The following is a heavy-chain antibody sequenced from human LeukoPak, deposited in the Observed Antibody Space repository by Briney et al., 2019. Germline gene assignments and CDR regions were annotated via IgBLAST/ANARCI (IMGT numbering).Heavy chain of an antibody. J-gene: IGHJ4*02. CDR1: GYSFTSYW. Sequence: HGESLKISCKGSGYSFTSYWIGWVRQMPGKGLEWMGIIYPDDSDTRYSPSFQGQVTISADKSISTAYLQWSSLKASDTAMYYCATHLSHTTSWNFDYWGQGTLVTVSS. D-gene: IGHD2-2*01. CDR2: IYPDDSDT. CDR3: ATHLSHTTSWNFDY. V-gene: IGHV5-51*01.